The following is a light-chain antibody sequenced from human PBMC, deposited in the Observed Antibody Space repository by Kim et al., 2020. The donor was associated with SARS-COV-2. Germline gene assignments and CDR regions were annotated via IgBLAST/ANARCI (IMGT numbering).Light chain of an antibody. CDR1: SSDVGGYNY. Sequence: SVTIACTGSSSDVGGYNYVSWYQQHPGKAPNLMIYDVSKRPSGVPDRFSGSESGNTASLTISGLQAEDEADYYCCSYAGSYTFHVVFGGGTQLTVL. CDR3: CSYAGSYTFHVV. J-gene: IGLJ2*01. CDR2: DVS. V-gene: IGLV2-11*01.